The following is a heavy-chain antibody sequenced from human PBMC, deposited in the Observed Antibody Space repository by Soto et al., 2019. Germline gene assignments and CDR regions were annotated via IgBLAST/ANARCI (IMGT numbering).Heavy chain of an antibody. CDR3: ARDKASSGYPTDY. Sequence: QVQLVESGGGVVQPGRSLRLSCAASGFTFSSYAMHWVRQAPGKGLEWVAVISYDGSNKYYADSVKGRFTISRDNSKNTLYLQMNSLRAEDTAVYYCARDKASSGYPTDYWGQGTLVTVSS. CDR2: ISYDGSNK. CDR1: GFTFSSYA. J-gene: IGHJ4*02. V-gene: IGHV3-30-3*01. D-gene: IGHD3-22*01.